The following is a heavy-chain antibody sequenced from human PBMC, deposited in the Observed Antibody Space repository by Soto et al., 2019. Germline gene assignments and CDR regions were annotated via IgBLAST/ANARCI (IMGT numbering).Heavy chain of an antibody. CDR2: IIPIFGTA. V-gene: IGHV1-69*12. CDR1: GGTFSSYA. D-gene: IGHD2-2*01. J-gene: IGHJ4*02. CDR3: ASGDIVLVPAAMLSVY. Sequence: QVQLVQSGAEVKKPGSSVKVSCKASGGTFSSYAISWVRQAPGQGLEWRGGIIPIFGTANYAQKFQGRVTITANESTSTAYMELSSLRSEDTAVYYCASGDIVLVPAAMLSVYWGQGTLVTVSS.